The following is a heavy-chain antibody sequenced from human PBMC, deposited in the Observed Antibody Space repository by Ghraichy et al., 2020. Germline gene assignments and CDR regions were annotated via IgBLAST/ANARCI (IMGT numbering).Heavy chain of an antibody. V-gene: IGHV3-74*01. Sequence: ETLSLTCAVSGYSISSGYYWGWIRQPPGKGLEWVSHIKTDGSTTNYADSVRGRFTISRDNAKNTLYLQMNSLRADDTAVYYCSTSPRADRGNYWGQGTLVTVSS. CDR1: GYSISSGYY. CDR2: IKTDGSTT. CDR3: STSPRADRGNY. J-gene: IGHJ4*02. D-gene: IGHD3-10*01.